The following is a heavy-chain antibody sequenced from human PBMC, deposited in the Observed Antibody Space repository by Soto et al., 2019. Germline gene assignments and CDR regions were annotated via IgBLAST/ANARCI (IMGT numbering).Heavy chain of an antibody. V-gene: IGHV4-59*01. D-gene: IGHD6-6*01. CDR1: GGSMRNYY. CDR2: VYHSGST. J-gene: IGHJ4*02. CDR3: TSPYSTSSSPDY. Sequence: SETLSLTCSVSGGSMRNYYWNWIRQPPGRGLEWIGYVYHSGSTNYNPSLKSRVSMSVDVSRNHFSLTLHSVTAADTAVYFCTSPYSTSSSPDYWGQGTLVTVSS.